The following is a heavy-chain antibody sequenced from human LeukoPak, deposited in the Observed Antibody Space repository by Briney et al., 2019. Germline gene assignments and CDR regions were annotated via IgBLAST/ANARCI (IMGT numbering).Heavy chain of an antibody. J-gene: IGHJ3*02. V-gene: IGHV3-23*01. D-gene: IGHD6-13*01. CDR2: INDIGGST. Sequence: GGSLRLSCAASGFTFSIFAMRWVCETPGKGLEWVSAINDIGGSTYYADSVKGRFTVSRDNSKNTLYLQMNSLRAEDTAVYYCAKGLIAAAGGAFDIWGQGTMVTVSS. CDR1: GFTFSIFA. CDR3: AKGLIAAAGGAFDI.